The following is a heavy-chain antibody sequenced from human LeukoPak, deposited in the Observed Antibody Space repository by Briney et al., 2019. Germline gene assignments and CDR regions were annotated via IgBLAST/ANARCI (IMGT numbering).Heavy chain of an antibody. Sequence: PSETLSLTCTVSGGSMSNYFWSWIRQPPGKGLEWIGYIHDSGSTNYNPSLKSRVTISIDTSKNQFSLKLSSVTAADTAVYYCARQRNYYYYYMDVWGKGTTVTVSS. V-gene: IGHV4-59*08. CDR3: ARQRNYYYYYMDV. CDR1: GGSMSNYF. CDR2: IHDSGST. J-gene: IGHJ6*03.